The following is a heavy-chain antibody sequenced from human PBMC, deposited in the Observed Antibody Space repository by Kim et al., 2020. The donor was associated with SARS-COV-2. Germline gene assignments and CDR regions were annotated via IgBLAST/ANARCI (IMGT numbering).Heavy chain of an antibody. D-gene: IGHD6-13*01. CDR3: AREIGYSSSWVY. Sequence: KYSQKFQGRVTITRDTSASTAYTELSSLRSEDTAVYYCAREIGYSSSWVYWGQGTLVTVSS. J-gene: IGHJ4*02. V-gene: IGHV1-3*01.